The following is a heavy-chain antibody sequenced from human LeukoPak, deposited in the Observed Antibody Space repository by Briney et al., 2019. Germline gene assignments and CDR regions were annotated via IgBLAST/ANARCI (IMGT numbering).Heavy chain of an antibody. J-gene: IGHJ4*02. CDR3: ARTSYC. Sequence: GRSLRLSCAASGFTFSSYAMHWVRQAPGKGLEWLAVISHDGSNKYYADSVKGRFTISRDNSKNTLYLQMNSLRAEDTAVYYCARTSYCWGQGTPVTVSS. CDR1: GFTFSSYA. V-gene: IGHV3-30*04. CDR2: ISHDGSNK.